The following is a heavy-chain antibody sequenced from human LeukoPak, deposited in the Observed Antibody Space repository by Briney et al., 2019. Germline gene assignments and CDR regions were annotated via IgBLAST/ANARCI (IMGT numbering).Heavy chain of an antibody. D-gene: IGHD3-16*01. CDR3: ARHLGGGIYFDY. CDR1: GASITGHY. J-gene: IGHJ4*02. Sequence: SETLSLTCTVSGASITGHYWSWIRQPPGKGLEWIGCIYYSGTTNYNPSLKSRVTISVDTSKNQFSLTLSPVTAADTAVYYCARHLGGGIYFDYWGQGTLVTVSS. CDR2: IYYSGTT. V-gene: IGHV4-59*08.